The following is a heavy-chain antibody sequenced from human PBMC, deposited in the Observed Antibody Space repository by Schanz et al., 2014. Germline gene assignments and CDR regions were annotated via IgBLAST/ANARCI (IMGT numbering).Heavy chain of an antibody. D-gene: IGHD3-10*01. J-gene: IGHJ2*01. V-gene: IGHV4-59*08. CDR3: ARGGSAMVRGVMTASYWFFDL. CDR1: GDSIRSYY. CDR2: IYSSGIP. Sequence: QVQLQESGPGLVKPSETLSLTCNVSGDSIRSYYWSWIRQPPGKGLEWIGYIYSSGIPTYNPSLKSRVSLTAESTKTQFSLKLTSVTAGDAAVYYCARGGSAMVRGVMTASYWFFDLWGRGTLVTVSP.